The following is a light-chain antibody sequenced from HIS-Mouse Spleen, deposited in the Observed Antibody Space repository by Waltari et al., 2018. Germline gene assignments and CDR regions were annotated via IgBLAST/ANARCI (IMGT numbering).Light chain of an antibody. V-gene: IGLV2-23*01. J-gene: IGLJ3*02. Sequence: QSALTHPASVSGSPGPSITISCTGTSSDVGSYNLVSWYQQHPGKAPKLMIYEGSQRPSGVSNRFSGSKSGDTASLTISRLQAEDEADYYCCSYAGSSTWVFGGGTKLTVL. CDR3: CSYAGSSTWV. CDR1: SSDVGSYNL. CDR2: EGS.